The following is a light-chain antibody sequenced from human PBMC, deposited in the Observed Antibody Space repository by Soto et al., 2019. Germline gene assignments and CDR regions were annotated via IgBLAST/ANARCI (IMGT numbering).Light chain of an antibody. V-gene: IGLV1-44*01. Sequence: QSVLTQPPSASGPPGQRVTISCSGGSSNIGSNTVHWYQQLPGTAPKLIIFTDHERPSGVPDRFSGSRSGTSASLAIRGLRSEDEADYYCSTWDDSLNGYVFGTGTKVTVL. CDR3: STWDDSLNGYV. CDR1: SSNIGSNT. CDR2: TDH. J-gene: IGLJ1*01.